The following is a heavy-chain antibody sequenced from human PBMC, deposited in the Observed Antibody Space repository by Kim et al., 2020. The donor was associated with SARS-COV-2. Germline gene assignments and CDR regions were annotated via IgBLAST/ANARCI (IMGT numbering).Heavy chain of an antibody. D-gene: IGHD3-22*01. CDR2: IYTSGTI. Sequence: SETLSLTCTVSGDSISSGSYYWSWVRQPAGKGLEWIGRIYTSGTIDYNPSLKSRVTISLDTSKNQFSLKLSSVTAADTAVYYCARGRCYYDSSGTPNWFDPWGQGTLVTVSS. J-gene: IGHJ5*02. V-gene: IGHV4-61*02. CDR3: ARGRCYYDSSGTPNWFDP. CDR1: GDSISSGSYY.